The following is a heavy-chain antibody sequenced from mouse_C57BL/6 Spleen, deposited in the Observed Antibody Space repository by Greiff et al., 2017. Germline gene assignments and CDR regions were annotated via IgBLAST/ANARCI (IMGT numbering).Heavy chain of an antibody. CDR1: GYAFSSSW. Sequence: VQLQQSGPELVKPGASVKISCKASGYAFSSSWMNWVKRRPGKGLEWIGRIYPGDGATNYNGTFKGKATLTADKSSSTAYMQLSSLTSEDSAVYFCSRSITTVVAPDYWGQGTTLTVSS. V-gene: IGHV1-82*01. CDR3: SRSITTVVAPDY. J-gene: IGHJ2*01. D-gene: IGHD1-1*01. CDR2: IYPGDGAT.